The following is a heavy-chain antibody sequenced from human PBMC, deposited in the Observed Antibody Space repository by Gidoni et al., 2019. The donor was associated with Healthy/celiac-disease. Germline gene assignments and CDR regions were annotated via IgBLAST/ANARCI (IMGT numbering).Heavy chain of an antibody. D-gene: IGHD3-16*01. CDR1: GFTFADYA. CDR3: AKDGGSQGDWYFDL. V-gene: IGHV3-9*01. J-gene: IGHJ2*01. Sequence: EVQLVESGGGLVQPGRSLRLSCAASGFTFADYAMHWVRQAPGKGLEWVSGIIWNSGSIGYADSVKGRFTISRDNAKNSLYLQMNSLRAEDTAFYYCAKDGGSQGDWYFDLWGRGTLVTVSS. CDR2: IIWNSGSI.